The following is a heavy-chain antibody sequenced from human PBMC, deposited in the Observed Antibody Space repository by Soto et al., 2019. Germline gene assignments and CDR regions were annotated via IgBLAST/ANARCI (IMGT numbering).Heavy chain of an antibody. CDR1: GYSISSGYY. CDR3: ARVYRYYDSSGSGSFGWFDP. Sequence: PSETLSLTCAVSGYSISSGYYWGWIRQPPGKGLEWIGSIYHSGSTYYNPSLKSRVTISVDTSKNQFSLKLSSVTAADTAVYYCARVYRYYDSSGSGSFGWFDPWGQGTLVNVSS. V-gene: IGHV4-38-2*01. J-gene: IGHJ5*02. D-gene: IGHD3-22*01. CDR2: IYHSGST.